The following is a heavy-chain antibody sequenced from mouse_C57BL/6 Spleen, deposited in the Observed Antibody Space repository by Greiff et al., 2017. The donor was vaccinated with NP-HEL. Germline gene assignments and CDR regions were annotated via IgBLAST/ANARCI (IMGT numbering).Heavy chain of an antibody. V-gene: IGHV5-17*01. CDR1: GFTFSDYG. D-gene: IGHD2-2*01. CDR3: ARNGYPYYFDY. Sequence: EVKVVESGGGLVKPGGSLKLSCAASGFTFSDYGMHWVRQAPEKGLEWVAYISSGSSTIYYADTVKGRFTISRDNAKNTLFLQMTSLRSEDTAIYYCARNGYPYYFDYWGQGTTLTVSS. J-gene: IGHJ2*01. CDR2: ISSGSSTI.